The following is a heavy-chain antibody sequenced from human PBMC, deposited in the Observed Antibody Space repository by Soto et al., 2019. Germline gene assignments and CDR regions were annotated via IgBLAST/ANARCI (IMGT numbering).Heavy chain of an antibody. J-gene: IGHJ5*02. D-gene: IGHD3-10*01. CDR2: ISSSSSYI. CDR3: ARTPLIPMVRYPP. V-gene: IGHV3-21*01. CDR1: GFTFSSYS. Sequence: PGGSLGLSCAASGFTFSSYSMNWVRQAPGKGLEWVSSISSSSSYIYYADSVKGRFTISRDNAKNSLYLQMNSLRAEDTAVYYCARTPLIPMVRYPPWGQGTLVIVSS.